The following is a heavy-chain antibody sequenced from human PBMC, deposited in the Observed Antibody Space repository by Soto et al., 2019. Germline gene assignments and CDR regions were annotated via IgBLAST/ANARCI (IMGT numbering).Heavy chain of an antibody. J-gene: IGHJ4*02. V-gene: IGHV4-34*01. CDR2: IDHSGST. CDR1: GGSFSGHY. D-gene: IGHD6-13*01. Sequence: SETLSLTCAVSGGSFSGHYWSWLRQSPGKGLEWIGEIDHSGSTNYKPSLKSRVTMSVDTSKNQFSLKVTSVTAADTAVYHCARGRVGSSNWYGFDYWGQGTLVTVSS. CDR3: ARGRVGSSNWYGFDY.